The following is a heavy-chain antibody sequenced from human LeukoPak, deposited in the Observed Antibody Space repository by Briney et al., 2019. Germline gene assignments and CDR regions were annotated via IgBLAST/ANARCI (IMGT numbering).Heavy chain of an antibody. J-gene: IGHJ4*02. CDR3: AKEDRVPLDMATIKGLDY. CDR1: GFTFSSYG. D-gene: IGHD5-24*01. V-gene: IGHV3-30*02. CDR2: IQYDGGLK. Sequence: PGGSLRLSCAASGFTFSSYGMHWVRQAPGKGLEWVAYIQYDGGLKNYAESFKGRFTISRDNSKNTLYLQINSLRVEDTAVYYCAKEDRVPLDMATIKGLDYWGQGTLVTVSS.